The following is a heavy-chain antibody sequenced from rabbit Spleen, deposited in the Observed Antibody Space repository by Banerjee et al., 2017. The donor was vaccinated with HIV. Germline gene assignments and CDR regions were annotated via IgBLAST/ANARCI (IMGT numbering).Heavy chain of an antibody. J-gene: IGHJ4*01. CDR2: IDPIFGTT. CDR1: GIDFSNYA. D-gene: IGHD1-1*01. Sequence: ELVESGGGLVQAGESLKLSCQASGIDFSNYAMIWVRQAPGKGPEWVAYIDPIFGTTYYASWVNGRFSISRENTRNTVSLQLNSLTAADTATYFCARDPAYASGGGASSPYLWGQGTLVTVS. V-gene: IGHV1S47*01. CDR3: ARDPAYASGGGASSPYL.